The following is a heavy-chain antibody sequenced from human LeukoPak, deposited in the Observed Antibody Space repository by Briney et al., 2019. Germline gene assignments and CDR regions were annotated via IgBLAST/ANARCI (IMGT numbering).Heavy chain of an antibody. D-gene: IGHD3-3*01. CDR1: GYTFTSYG. Sequence: ASVKVSCKASGYTFTSYGISWVRQAPGQGLEWMGIINPSGGSTSYAQKFQGRVTMTRDTSTSTVYVELSSLRSEDTAVYYCARDPTRAPLRFLEWLLLGYFDCWGQGTLVTVSS. CDR2: INPSGGST. CDR3: ARDPTRAPLRFLEWLLLGYFDC. J-gene: IGHJ4*02. V-gene: IGHV1-46*01.